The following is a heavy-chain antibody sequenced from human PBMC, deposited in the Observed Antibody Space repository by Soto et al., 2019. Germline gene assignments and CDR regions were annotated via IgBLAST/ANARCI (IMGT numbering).Heavy chain of an antibody. D-gene: IGHD2-21*02. CDR3: KKDFVTRRDYYGMDV. J-gene: IGHJ6*02. CDR1: GFTFSTFS. V-gene: IGHV3-23*01. CDR2: ISNSAFGGHI. Sequence: GGSLRLFCVASGFTFSTFSMTWVRQAPGRGLEWVSTISNSAFGGHIWYADSVRGRFTVSRDDSKNTLDLQMNSLRAEDTAIYYCKKDFVTRRDYYGMDVWGQGTTVTVSS.